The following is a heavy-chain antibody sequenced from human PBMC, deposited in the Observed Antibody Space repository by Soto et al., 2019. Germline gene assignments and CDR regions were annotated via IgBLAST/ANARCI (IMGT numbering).Heavy chain of an antibody. V-gene: IGHV4-4*07. CDR2: IYSSGNA. CDR3: AKGRGFYSDNYFDP. D-gene: IGHD3-22*01. CDR1: LDSISNSY. J-gene: IGHJ5*02. Sequence: QVQLLESGPGLVKPSETLSLTCSVSLDSISNSYWTWIRQPAGKGLGGFGHIYSSGNANYNHSLKSRVTMSLDTSKNQFSLSLKSVTAADTAIYYCAKGRGFYSDNYFDPWGQGTQVTVSS.